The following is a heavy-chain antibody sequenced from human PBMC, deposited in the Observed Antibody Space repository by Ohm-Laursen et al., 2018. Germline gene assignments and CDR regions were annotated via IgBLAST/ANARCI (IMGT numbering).Heavy chain of an antibody. J-gene: IGHJ5*02. Sequence: SLRLSCAASGFTFDDYAMHWVRQAPGKGLEWVSTIRDSGGRSHYEDSVKGRFTVSRDNSKNTLYLQMNSLRAEDTAVYYCAKGSVSGHGRYNWFDPWGQGTLVTVSS. CDR3: AKGSVSGHGRYNWFDP. D-gene: IGHD1-26*01. CDR2: IRDSGGRS. CDR1: GFTFDDYA. V-gene: IGHV3-23*01.